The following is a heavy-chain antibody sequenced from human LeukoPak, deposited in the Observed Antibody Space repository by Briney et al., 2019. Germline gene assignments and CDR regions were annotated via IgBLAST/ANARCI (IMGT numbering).Heavy chain of an antibody. CDR3: ARGPPPDFDC. Sequence: SETLSLTCTVSGGSINNYYWTWIRQPAGKGLEWIGRIYSSGKTNYNPSLKSRVTMSVDTSKNQFSLNLRSVTAADTAVYYCARGPPPDFDCWGQGTLVTVSS. J-gene: IGHJ4*02. CDR2: IYSSGKT. V-gene: IGHV4-4*07. CDR1: GGSINNYY.